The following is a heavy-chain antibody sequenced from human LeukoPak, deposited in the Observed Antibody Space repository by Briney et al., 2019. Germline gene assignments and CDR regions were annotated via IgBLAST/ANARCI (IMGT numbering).Heavy chain of an antibody. CDR1: GGSFSGYY. D-gene: IGHD3-10*01. CDR3: ARGYYYGSGSYYNGFYYMDV. CDR2: INHSGST. J-gene: IGHJ6*03. Sequence: SETLSLTCAVYGGSFSGYYWSWIRQPPGKGLEWIGEINHSGSTNYNPSLKSRVTISVDTSKNQFSLKLSSVTAADTAVYYCARGYYYGSGSYYNGFYYMDVWGKGTTVTISS. V-gene: IGHV4-34*01.